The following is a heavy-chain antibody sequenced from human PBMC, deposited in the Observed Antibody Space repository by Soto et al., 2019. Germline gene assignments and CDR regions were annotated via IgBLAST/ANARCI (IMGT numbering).Heavy chain of an antibody. CDR3: ARSSGGVFGITIECSNWLAP. CDR2: INPNGGST. J-gene: IGHJ5*02. CDR1: ANNFTHSY. Sequence: AAVNVPCKAPANNFTHSYIYWVRQAPGHERERMGIINPNGGSTRFAQKFQARITMTTDTSTSTVYMELRSLRCEDTAVYYRARSSGGVFGITIECSNWLAPWGQGSLVTVSS. V-gene: IGHV1-46*01. D-gene: IGHD3-16*02.